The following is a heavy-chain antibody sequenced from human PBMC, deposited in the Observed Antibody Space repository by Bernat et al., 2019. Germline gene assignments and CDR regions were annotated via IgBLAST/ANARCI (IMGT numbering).Heavy chain of an antibody. V-gene: IGHV3-21*01. CDR1: GFTFSSYS. Sequence: VQLVESGGGVVQPGRSLRLSCAASGFTFSSYSMNWVRQAPGKGLEWVSSISSSSSYIYYADSVKGRSTISRDNAKNSLYLQMNSLRAEDTAVYYCARATLGGFDYWGQGTLVTVSS. D-gene: IGHD3-10*01. CDR3: ARATLGGFDY. J-gene: IGHJ4*02. CDR2: ISSSSSYI.